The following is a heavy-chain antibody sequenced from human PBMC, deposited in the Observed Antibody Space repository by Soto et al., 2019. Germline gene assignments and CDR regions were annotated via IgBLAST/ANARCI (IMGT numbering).Heavy chain of an antibody. J-gene: IGHJ4*02. D-gene: IGHD6-6*01. CDR3: ARVRGAARPSSYFDY. CDR2: IWYDGSNK. Sequence: QVQLVESGGGVVQPGRSLRLSCAASGFTFSSYGMHWVRQAPGKGLEWVAVIWYDGSNKYYADSVKGRFTISRDNSKNTLYLQMNSLRAEDTAVYYCARVRGAARPSSYFDYWGQGTLVTVSS. CDR1: GFTFSSYG. V-gene: IGHV3-33*01.